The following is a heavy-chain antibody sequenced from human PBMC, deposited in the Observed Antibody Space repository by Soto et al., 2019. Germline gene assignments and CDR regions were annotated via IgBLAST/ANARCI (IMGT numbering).Heavy chain of an antibody. CDR3: SKKQFRGLIGLPWNLHI. Sequence: EVQLLESGGGLVQPGGSLRLSCAASGFTFSSYAMSWVRQAPGKGLEWVSAISGSGGSTYYADSVKGRFTSSRDNSNNTLHLQSERLRSEDTAGSYRSKKQFRGLIGLPWNLHIWGEGTLVAVSS. J-gene: IGHJ4*02. D-gene: IGHD3-16*02. V-gene: IGHV3-23*01. CDR1: GFTFSSYA. CDR2: ISGSGGST.